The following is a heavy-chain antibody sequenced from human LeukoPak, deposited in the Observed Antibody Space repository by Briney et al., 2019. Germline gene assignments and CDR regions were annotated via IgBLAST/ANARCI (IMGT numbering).Heavy chain of an antibody. CDR1: GFTFSSSA. Sequence: GGSLRLSCAASGFTFSSSAMHWVRQAPGKGLEWVAVISYDGSNKYYADSVKGRFTISRDNSKNTLYLQMNSLRAEDTAVYYCARDGYIGSFIQYYFDYWGQGTLVTVSS. D-gene: IGHD1-26*01. CDR2: ISYDGSNK. CDR3: ARDGYIGSFIQYYFDY. V-gene: IGHV3-30*04. J-gene: IGHJ4*02.